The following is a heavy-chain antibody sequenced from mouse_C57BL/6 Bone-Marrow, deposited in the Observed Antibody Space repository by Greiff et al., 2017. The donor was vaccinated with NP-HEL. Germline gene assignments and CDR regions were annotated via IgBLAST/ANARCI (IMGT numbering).Heavy chain of an antibody. CDR2: IDPETGGT. CDR1: GYTFTDYE. V-gene: IGHV1-15*01. Sequence: QVQLKQSGAELVRPGASVTLSCKASGYTFTDYEMHWVKQTPVHGLEWIGAIDPETGGTAYNQKFKGKAILTADKSSSTAYMELRSLTSEDSAVYYCTFPFDYWGQGTTLTVSS. J-gene: IGHJ2*01. CDR3: TFPFDY.